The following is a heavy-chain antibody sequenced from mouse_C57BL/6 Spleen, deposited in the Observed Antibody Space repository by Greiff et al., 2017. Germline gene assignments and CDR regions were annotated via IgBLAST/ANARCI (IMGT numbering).Heavy chain of an antibody. Sequence: EVQLQQSGPELVKPGASVKISCKASGYTFTDYYMNWVKQSHGKSLEWIGDINPNNGGTSYNQKFKGKATLTVDKSSSTAYMALRILTSEDSAVYYGARPAGSSYGFAYWGQGTLVTVSA. CDR2: INPNNGGT. CDR1: GYTFTDYY. J-gene: IGHJ3*01. CDR3: ARPAGSSYGFAY. V-gene: IGHV1-26*01. D-gene: IGHD1-1*01.